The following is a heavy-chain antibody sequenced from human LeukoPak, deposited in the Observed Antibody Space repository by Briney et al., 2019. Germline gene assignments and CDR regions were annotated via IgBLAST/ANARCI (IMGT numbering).Heavy chain of an antibody. CDR3: ARDLYCSSTSCITYYYYYGMDV. J-gene: IGHJ6*02. CDR2: IIPILGIA. D-gene: IGHD2-2*01. CDR1: GGTFSSYA. Sequence: ASVKVSCKASGGTFSSYAISWVRQAPGQGLEWMGRIIPILGIANYAQKFQGRVTITADKSTSTAYMELSSLRSEDTAVYYCARDLYCSSTSCITYYYYYGMDVWGQGTTVTVSS. V-gene: IGHV1-69*04.